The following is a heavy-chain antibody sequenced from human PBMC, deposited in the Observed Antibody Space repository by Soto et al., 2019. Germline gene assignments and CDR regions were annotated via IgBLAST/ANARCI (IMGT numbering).Heavy chain of an antibody. V-gene: IGHV4-59*01. J-gene: IGHJ5*02. CDR1: GGSISSYY. Sequence: QVQLQESGPGLVKPSETLSLTRTVSGGSISSYYWSWIRQPPGKGLEWIGYIYYSGSTNYNPSLKSRVTISVDTSKNQFSLKLSSVTAADTAVYYCARIDYGDYNWFDPWGQGTLVTVSS. CDR2: IYYSGST. D-gene: IGHD4-17*01. CDR3: ARIDYGDYNWFDP.